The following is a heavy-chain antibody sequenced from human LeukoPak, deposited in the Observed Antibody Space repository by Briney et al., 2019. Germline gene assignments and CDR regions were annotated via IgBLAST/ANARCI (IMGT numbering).Heavy chain of an antibody. CDR1: GGSFSGYY. D-gene: IGHD3-16*02. J-gene: IGHJ4*02. CDR3: ARGEDDYVWGSYRPPYFDY. CDR2: INHSGST. V-gene: IGHV4-34*01. Sequence: SETLSLTCAVYGGSFSGYYWSWIRQPPGKGLEWIGEINHSGSTNYNPSLKSRVTISVDTSKNQFSLKLSSVTAADTAVYYCARGEDDYVWGSYRPPYFDYWGQGTLVTVSS.